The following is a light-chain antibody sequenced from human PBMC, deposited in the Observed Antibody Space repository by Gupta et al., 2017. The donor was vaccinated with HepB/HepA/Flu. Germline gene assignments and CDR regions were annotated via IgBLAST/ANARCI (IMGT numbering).Light chain of an antibody. CDR2: MNN. CDR1: SSNIGSNT. J-gene: IGLJ2*01. V-gene: IGLV1-44*01. Sequence: SVLTQPPSASGTPGQRVTISCSGSSSNIGSNTVNWYQQLQGTAPKLLIYMNNQRPSGVPDRFSGSKAGTSASPNTSGVQAEDEAYYYCADSDDSSNGLVFGGGTKLTVL. CDR3: ADSDDSSNGLV.